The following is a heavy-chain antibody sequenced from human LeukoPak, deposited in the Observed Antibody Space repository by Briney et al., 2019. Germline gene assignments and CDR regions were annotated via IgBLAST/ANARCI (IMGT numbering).Heavy chain of an antibody. Sequence: SETLSLTCTVSGGAISTYYWSWIRQTPGMGLEWIGYIYYTGSTNYNPSLKSRVTISVDASKNQFSLKMSSMTAADTAVYYCASINRDNDYGDYRDDYWGQGTLVTVSS. V-gene: IGHV4-59*01. D-gene: IGHD4-17*01. CDR2: IYYTGST. CDR1: GGAISTYY. J-gene: IGHJ4*02. CDR3: ASINRDNDYGDYRDDY.